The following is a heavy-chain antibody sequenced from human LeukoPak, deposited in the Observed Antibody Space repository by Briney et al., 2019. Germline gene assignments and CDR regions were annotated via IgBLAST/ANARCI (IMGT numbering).Heavy chain of an antibody. Sequence: ASVEVSCKASGYTFTSYYVHWVRQAPGQGLEWMGIINPSGGSTSYAQKFQGRVTMTRDTSTSTVYMELSSLRSEDTAVYYCARDRGSSGWLPEDFDYWGQGTLVTVSS. J-gene: IGHJ4*02. CDR2: INPSGGST. CDR3: ARDRGSSGWLPEDFDY. CDR1: GYTFTSYY. V-gene: IGHV1-46*01. D-gene: IGHD6-19*01.